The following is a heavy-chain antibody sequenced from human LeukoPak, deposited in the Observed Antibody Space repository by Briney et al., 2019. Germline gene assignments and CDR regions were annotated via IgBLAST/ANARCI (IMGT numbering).Heavy chain of an antibody. J-gene: IGHJ5*02. CDR3: AREFSYQRFLEWLGWFDP. V-gene: IGHV1-69*01. CDR2: IIPIFGTA. Sequence: GASVKVSCKASGGTFSSYAISWVRQAPGQGLEWMGGIIPIFGTANYAQKFQGGVTITADESTSTAYMELSSLRSEDTAVYYCAREFSYQRFLEWLGWFDPWGQGTLVTVSS. CDR1: GGTFSSYA. D-gene: IGHD3-3*01.